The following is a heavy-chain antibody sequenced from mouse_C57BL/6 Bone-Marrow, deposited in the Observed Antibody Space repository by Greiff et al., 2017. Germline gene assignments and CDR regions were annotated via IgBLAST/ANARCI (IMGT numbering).Heavy chain of an antibody. CDR2: ISDGGSYT. J-gene: IGHJ4*01. D-gene: IGHD2-12*01. Sequence: EVKVVESGGGLVKPGGSLKLSCAASGFTFSSYAMSWVRQTPEKRLEWVATISDGGSYTYYPDNVKGRFTISRDNAKNNLYLQMSHLKSEDTAMYYWAREASYYSYYYAMDYWGQGTSVTVSS. CDR3: AREASYYSYYYAMDY. V-gene: IGHV5-4*01. CDR1: GFTFSSYA.